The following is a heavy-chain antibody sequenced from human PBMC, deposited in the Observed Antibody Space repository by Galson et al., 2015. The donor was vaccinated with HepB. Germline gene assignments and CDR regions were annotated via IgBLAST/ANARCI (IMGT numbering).Heavy chain of an antibody. J-gene: IGHJ6*02. V-gene: IGHV3-13*04. Sequence: SLRLSCAASGFIFSKYDMHWVRQVTGKGLQWVAAIGTAGDPYYSGSVKGRFTISRENAKNSLYLQMNSLRAEDTAVYYCARGTFGRAYYYYYAMDVWGQGTTVTVS. CDR3: ARGTFGRAYYYYYAMDV. CDR2: IGTAGDP. D-gene: IGHD3-10*01. CDR1: GFIFSKYD.